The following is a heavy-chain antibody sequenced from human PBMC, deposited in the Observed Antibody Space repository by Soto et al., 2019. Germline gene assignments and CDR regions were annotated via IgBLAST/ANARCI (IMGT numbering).Heavy chain of an antibody. Sequence: SETLSLTCVVSGDSISSTHWWTWVRQTPGTGLEWIGEVYHTGSTKYNPSLKNRVTISLDKSNNQFSLNLKSLTAADTAVYYCARDLWGYCGTDCYPLDVWGQGTTVTVSS. J-gene: IGHJ6*02. V-gene: IGHV4-4*02. D-gene: IGHD2-21*02. CDR3: ARDLWGYCGTDCYPLDV. CDR2: VYHTGST. CDR1: GDSISSTHW.